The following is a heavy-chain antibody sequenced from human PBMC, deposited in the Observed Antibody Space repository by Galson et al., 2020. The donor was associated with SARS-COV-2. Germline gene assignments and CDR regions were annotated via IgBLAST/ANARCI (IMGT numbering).Heavy chain of an antibody. V-gene: IGHV4-31*03. Sequence: SETLSLTCTVSGGSISSGGYYWSWIRQHPGKGLEWIGYIYYSGSTYYNPSLKSRVTISVDTSKNQFSLKLSSVTAADTAVYYCAREKFKATRAELYYYGMDVWGQGTTVTVSS. J-gene: IGHJ6*02. CDR2: IYYSGST. D-gene: IGHD1-1*01. CDR1: GGSISSGGYY. CDR3: AREKFKATRAELYYYGMDV.